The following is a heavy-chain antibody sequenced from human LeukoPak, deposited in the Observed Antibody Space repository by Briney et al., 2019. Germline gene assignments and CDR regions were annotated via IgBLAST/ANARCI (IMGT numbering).Heavy chain of an antibody. CDR3: AKGRWDSGYDLDY. D-gene: IGHD5-12*01. V-gene: IGHV3-30*18. J-gene: IGHJ4*02. CDR1: GFTLSSYG. CDR2: ISYDGSNK. Sequence: GGSLRLSCAASGFTLSSYGMHWVRQAPGKGLEWVAVISYDGSNKYYADSVKGRFTISRDNSKNTLYLQMNSLRAEDTAVYYCAKGRWDSGYDLDYWGQGTLVTVSS.